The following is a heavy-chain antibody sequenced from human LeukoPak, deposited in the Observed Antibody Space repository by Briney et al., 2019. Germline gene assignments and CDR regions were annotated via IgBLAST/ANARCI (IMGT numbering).Heavy chain of an antibody. J-gene: IGHJ4*02. D-gene: IGHD3-22*01. CDR1: GFTFSSYS. CDR3: ARYTTYYYDSSGYYSSALDY. V-gene: IGHV3-21*01. Sequence: GGSLRLSCAASGFTFSSYSMNWVRQAPGKGLEWVSSISSSSNYIYYADSVKVRFTISRDNAKNSLYLQMNSLRAEDTAVYYCARYTTYYYDSSGYYSSALDYWGQGTLVTVSS. CDR2: ISSSSNYI.